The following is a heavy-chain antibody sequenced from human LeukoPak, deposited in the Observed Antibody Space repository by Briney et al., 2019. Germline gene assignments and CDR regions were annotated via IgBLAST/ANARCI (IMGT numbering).Heavy chain of an antibody. CDR3: AREVTAYYCYGMDV. D-gene: IGHD2-21*02. Sequence: GGSLTLSCAASGFTFSNYWMHWVRQAPGKGLVWVSRIYTDGSRISYADSVKGRFTISRDNTKNTLFLQMNSLRAEDTAVYYCAREVTAYYCYGMDVWGQGTKVTVSS. CDR1: GFTFSNYW. J-gene: IGHJ6*02. CDR2: IYTDGSRI. V-gene: IGHV3-74*01.